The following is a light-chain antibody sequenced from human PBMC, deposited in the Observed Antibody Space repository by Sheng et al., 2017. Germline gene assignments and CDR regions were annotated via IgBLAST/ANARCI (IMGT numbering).Light chain of an antibody. V-gene: IGKV1-5*03. Sequence: DIQLTQSPSTLSASVGDTVTITCRASEIISYWLAWYQQKPGKAPNLLIYKASTLESGVPPRFSGSESGTEFTLTISSLQPDDFATYYCQQYANYPRTFGQGTKVEI. J-gene: IGKJ1*01. CDR2: KAS. CDR1: EIISYW. CDR3: QQYANYPRT.